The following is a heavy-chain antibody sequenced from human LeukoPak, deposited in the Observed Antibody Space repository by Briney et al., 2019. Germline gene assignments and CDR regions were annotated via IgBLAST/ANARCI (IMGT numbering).Heavy chain of an antibody. V-gene: IGHV4-4*02. Sequence: SESLSLTCAVSGGSISSSNWWSWVRPPPGKGLEWIGEIYHSGSTNYKPSLKSRVTISVDKSKNQFSLKLSSVTAADTAVYYCARDPRLGYSSGWSGVPAFDIWGQGTMVTVSS. CDR3: ARDPRLGYSSGWSGVPAFDI. CDR2: IYHSGST. CDR1: GGSISSSNW. J-gene: IGHJ3*02. D-gene: IGHD6-19*01.